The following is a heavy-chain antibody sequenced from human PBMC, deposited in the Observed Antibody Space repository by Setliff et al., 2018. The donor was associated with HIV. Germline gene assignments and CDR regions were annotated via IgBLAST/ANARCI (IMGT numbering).Heavy chain of an antibody. V-gene: IGHV2-70*04. Sequence: SGPTLVNPTQTLTLTCTFSGFSLATSGLRVSWIRQPPGKALEWLARIDWDDDEIYNTSLKTRLTISKDTSKNQVVLTVTDVDPVDTATYYCALSTSIYYYFDNWGQGTLVTVSS. J-gene: IGHJ4*02. CDR1: GFSLATSGLR. D-gene: IGHD2-21*01. CDR3: ALSTSIYYYFDN. CDR2: IDWDDDE.